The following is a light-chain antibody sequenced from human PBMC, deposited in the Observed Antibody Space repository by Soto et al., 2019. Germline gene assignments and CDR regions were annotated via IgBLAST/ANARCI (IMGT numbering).Light chain of an antibody. J-gene: IGKJ1*01. CDR3: QQYGSSPRT. V-gene: IGKV3-20*01. CDR2: GAS. Sequence: EIVLTQSPGILSLSTGERASLSCGASQSISSSFLAWYQQKPGQAPRLLIYGASSRATGIPDRFSGTGSETDFTLTISRLEPEDFAVYYCQQYGSSPRTFGQGTKVDNK. CDR1: QSISSSF.